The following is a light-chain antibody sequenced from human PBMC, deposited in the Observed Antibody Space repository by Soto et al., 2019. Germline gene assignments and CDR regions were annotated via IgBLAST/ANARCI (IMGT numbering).Light chain of an antibody. V-gene: IGKV1-27*01. Sequence: DIQMTQSPTSLSASVGDRVTITCRASQESRNFVAWYQQKPGKAPKLLIYAASTLQSGVPSRFSCSGAGTDFTLTINSLQPEDVATYSCQKYSSVPVFGPGTKVEIK. CDR1: QESRNF. CDR2: AAS. CDR3: QKYSSVPV. J-gene: IGKJ3*01.